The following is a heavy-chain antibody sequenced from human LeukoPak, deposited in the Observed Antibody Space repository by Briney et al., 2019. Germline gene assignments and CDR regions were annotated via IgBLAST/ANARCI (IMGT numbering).Heavy chain of an antibody. Sequence: PSETLSLTCAVSGGSFSDYYWSWIRQSPGRGLEWSGEINQSGTTDYNPSLKSRVIISIDTSKTQFSLKLSSVTAADTAVYYCARDYDSSGYYPFYWGQGTPVTVSS. CDR1: GGSFSDYY. D-gene: IGHD3-22*01. V-gene: IGHV4-34*01. J-gene: IGHJ4*02. CDR3: ARDYDSSGYYPFY. CDR2: INQSGTT.